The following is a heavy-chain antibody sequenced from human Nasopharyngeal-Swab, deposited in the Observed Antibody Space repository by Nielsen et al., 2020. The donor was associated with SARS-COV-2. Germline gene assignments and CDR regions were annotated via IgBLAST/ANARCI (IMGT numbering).Heavy chain of an antibody. CDR1: GFTFSSYA. D-gene: IGHD5-18*01. CDR3: ASGYHYYYYYYDMDV. Sequence: GESLKISCAASGFTFSSYAMHWVRQAPGKGLEWAAVIWYDGSNKYYADSVKGRFTISRDNSKNTLYLQMNSLRAEDTAVYYCASGYHYYYYYYDMDVWGQGTTVTVSS. CDR2: IWYDGSNK. J-gene: IGHJ6*02. V-gene: IGHV3-33*01.